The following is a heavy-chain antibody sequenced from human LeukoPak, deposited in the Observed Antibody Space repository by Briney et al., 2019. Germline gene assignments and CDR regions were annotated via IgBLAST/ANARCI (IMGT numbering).Heavy chain of an antibody. CDR2: IYATGSP. V-gene: IGHV4-4*07. CDR3: ARGTYTMTTDAFHI. J-gene: IGHJ3*02. D-gene: IGHD2-2*02. Sequence: SETLSLTCTVSGDSIRSYYWGWIRQPAGKGLEWIGRIYATGSPNYNPSLKSRVTISVDTSKNQFSLKLSSVTAADTALYFCARGTYTMTTDAFHIWGQGTMVTVSS. CDR1: GDSIRSYY.